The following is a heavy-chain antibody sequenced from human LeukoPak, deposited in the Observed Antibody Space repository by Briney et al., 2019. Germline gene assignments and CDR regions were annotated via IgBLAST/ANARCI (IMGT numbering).Heavy chain of an antibody. J-gene: IGHJ6*02. Sequence: APVKASCKASGYTFTGYYMHWVRQAPGQGLEWMGWINPNSGGTNYAQKFLGRVTMTRDTSISTAYMELNSLRSDDTAVYYCARGGALGTPDYYYYGLDVWGQGTKVPRSS. V-gene: IGHV1-2*02. CDR1: GYTFTGYY. D-gene: IGHD7-27*01. CDR2: INPNSGGT. CDR3: ARGGALGTPDYYYYGLDV.